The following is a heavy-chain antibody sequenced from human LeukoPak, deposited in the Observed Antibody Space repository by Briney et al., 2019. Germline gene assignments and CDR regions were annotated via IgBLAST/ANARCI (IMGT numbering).Heavy chain of an antibody. J-gene: IGHJ6*03. V-gene: IGHV4-4*02. CDR3: ARDANGSDLHYYHMDV. CDR2: IYHSGNT. Sequence: PSGTLSLTCAVSGGSITSANWRCWVRHSRERVLEWIGEIYHSGNTNYTPSLNGRVSISLDTSKNQFSLRLTSVTAADAAVYFCARDANGSDLHYYHMDVWGKGTTVTVSS. CDR1: GGSITSANW. D-gene: IGHD6-25*01.